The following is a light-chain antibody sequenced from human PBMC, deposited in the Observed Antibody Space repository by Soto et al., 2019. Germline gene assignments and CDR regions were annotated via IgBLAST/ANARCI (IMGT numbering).Light chain of an antibody. CDR2: GAS. Sequence: EFVLTQSPGTLSSSPGERATLSCRASQSVSSNYLAWYQQKPGQAPRLLIYGASSRATGIPDRFSGSGSGTDFPITISRLEPDDFAMYYCQQYADSPFTFGPGTKVDIK. CDR1: QSVSSNY. CDR3: QQYADSPFT. V-gene: IGKV3-20*01. J-gene: IGKJ3*01.